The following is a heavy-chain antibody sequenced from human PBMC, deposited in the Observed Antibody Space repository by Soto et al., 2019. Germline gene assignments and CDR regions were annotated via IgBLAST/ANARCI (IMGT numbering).Heavy chain of an antibody. CDR2: ISAHNGNT. Sequence: QVHLVQSGAEVKKPGASVKVSYQASGYAFTTYGITWVRQAPGQGLEWMGWISAHNGNTNYAQKPQGRVTVTRDTSTSTAYMELRSLRSDDTAVYYCARGRYGDYWGQGALVTVSS. J-gene: IGHJ4*02. CDR1: GYAFTTYG. V-gene: IGHV1-18*01. D-gene: IGHD1-1*01. CDR3: ARGRYGDY.